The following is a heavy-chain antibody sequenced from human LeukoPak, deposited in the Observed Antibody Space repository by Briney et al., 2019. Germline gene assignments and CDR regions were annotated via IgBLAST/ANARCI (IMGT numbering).Heavy chain of an antibody. D-gene: IGHD6-13*01. CDR3: GKGSSWFDY. V-gene: IGHV3-43*02. CDR1: GFTFDDYA. J-gene: IGHJ4*02. Sequence: PGGSLRLSCVASGFTFDDYAMHSVRPGPGRGREWVSAISGDGVSTYHADSVRGRFTISRDNSKNSLYLQMNSLRTEDTALYYGGKGSSWFDYWGQGNLVTVSS. CDR2: ISGDGVST.